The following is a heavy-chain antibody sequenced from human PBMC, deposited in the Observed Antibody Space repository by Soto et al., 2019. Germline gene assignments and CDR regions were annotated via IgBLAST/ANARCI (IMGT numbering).Heavy chain of an antibody. D-gene: IGHD2-21*01. CDR3: ARDVAQNPMKVYYYYYYYMDV. Sequence: GASVKVSCKVSGYTLTGLSMHWVRRAPGEGLEWMGGFDPEDGETIYAQKFQGRVTMTEDTSTDTAYMELSSLRSEDTAVYYCARDVAQNPMKVYYYYYYYMDVWGKGTTVTVSS. V-gene: IGHV1-24*01. J-gene: IGHJ6*03. CDR1: GYTLTGLS. CDR2: FDPEDGET.